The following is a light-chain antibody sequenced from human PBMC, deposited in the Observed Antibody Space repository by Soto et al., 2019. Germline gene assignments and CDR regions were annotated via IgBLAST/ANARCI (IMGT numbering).Light chain of an antibody. CDR1: QYINTR. CDR3: HQYANSPLT. CDR2: QTS. V-gene: IGKV3-20*01. J-gene: IGKJ5*01. Sequence: EIVLTQSPATLSSFPGDRVTLSCRASQYINTRLAWYQHRPGQAPRLLIYQTSLRAAGIPARFSGSGSGTDFTLTIGRLEPEDFAVYYCHQYANSPLTFGQGTRLEIK.